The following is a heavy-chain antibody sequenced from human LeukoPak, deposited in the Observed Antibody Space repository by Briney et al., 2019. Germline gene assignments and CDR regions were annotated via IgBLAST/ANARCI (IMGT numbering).Heavy chain of an antibody. J-gene: IGHJ4*02. Sequence: GGSLRLSCAASGFTFNNYAMTWVRQAPGKGLEWVSLISASGSATYYADSVRGRFAISRDISKNTLFLQMSSLRTEDTAVYYCAKGTLFGVVTSFDFWGQGTLVTVSS. CDR3: AKGTLFGVVTSFDF. CDR1: GFTFNNYA. V-gene: IGHV3-23*01. D-gene: IGHD3-3*01. CDR2: ISASGSAT.